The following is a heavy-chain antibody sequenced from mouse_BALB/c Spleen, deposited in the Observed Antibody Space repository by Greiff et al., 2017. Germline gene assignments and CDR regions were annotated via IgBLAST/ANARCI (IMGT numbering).Heavy chain of an antibody. CDR3: ARDPHDYDSSYGAMDY. V-gene: IGHV7-3*02. CDR2: IRNKANGYTT. J-gene: IGHJ4*01. CDR1: GFTFTDDY. D-gene: IGHD1-1*01. Sequence: EVQLVESGGGLVQPGGSLRLSCATSGFTFTDDYMSWVRQPPGKALVWLGFIRNKANGYTTEYSASVKGRFTISRDNSQSILYLQMNTLRAEDSATYYSARDPHDYDSSYGAMDYWGQGTSVTVSS.